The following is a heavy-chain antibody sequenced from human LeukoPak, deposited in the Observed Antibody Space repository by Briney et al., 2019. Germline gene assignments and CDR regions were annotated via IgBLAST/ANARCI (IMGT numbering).Heavy chain of an antibody. D-gene: IGHD4-23*01. Sequence: GASVKVSCKASGYTFTGYYMHWVRQAPGQGLEWMGWINPNSGGTNYAQKFQGRVTITTDTSISAAYMELSRLRSDDKAVYYCARDSGYGGNSIDYWGQGTLVTVSS. CDR1: GYTFTGYY. CDR3: ARDSGYGGNSIDY. V-gene: IGHV1-2*02. CDR2: INPNSGGT. J-gene: IGHJ4*02.